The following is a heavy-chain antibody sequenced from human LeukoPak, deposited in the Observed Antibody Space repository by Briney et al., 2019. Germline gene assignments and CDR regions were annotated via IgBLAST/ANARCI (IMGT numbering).Heavy chain of an antibody. V-gene: IGHV3-64*01. Sequence: GGSLRLSCAASGFTFSSYAMHWVRQAPGKGLEYVSAISSNGGTTYYANSVKGRFTISRDNSKNTLNLQMGSLGAEDMAVYYCARDSVGGSTSLLNWFDPWGQGTLVTVSP. CDR3: ARDSVGGSTSLLNWFDP. J-gene: IGHJ5*02. CDR1: GFTFSSYA. CDR2: ISSNGGTT. D-gene: IGHD2-2*01.